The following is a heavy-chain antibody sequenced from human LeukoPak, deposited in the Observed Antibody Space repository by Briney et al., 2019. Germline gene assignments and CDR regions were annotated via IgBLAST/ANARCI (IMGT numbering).Heavy chain of an antibody. D-gene: IGHD6-6*01. CDR3: ARGPLVSPWDY. CDR1: GGSFSGYY. J-gene: IGHJ4*02. Sequence: SETLSLTCAVYGGSFSGYYWSWIRRPPGKGLEWIGEINHSGSTNYNPSLKSRVTISVDTSKNQFSLKLSSVTAADTAVYYCARGPLVSPWDYWGQGTLVTVSS. CDR2: INHSGST. V-gene: IGHV4-34*01.